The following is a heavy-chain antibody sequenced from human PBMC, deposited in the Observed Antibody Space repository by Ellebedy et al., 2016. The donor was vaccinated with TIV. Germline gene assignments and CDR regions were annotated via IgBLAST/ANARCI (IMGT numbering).Heavy chain of an antibody. Sequence: GGSLRLSCAASGFTFTAYWMTWVRQAPGKGPEWVANIKQGGSEKYYVDSVKGRFTISRDNAKNSLYLQMNSLRAEDTAVYYCATLKWLVLRAYYFDYWGQGALVTVSS. CDR2: IKQGGSEK. J-gene: IGHJ4*02. CDR3: ATLKWLVLRAYYFDY. CDR1: GFTFTAYW. V-gene: IGHV3-7*01. D-gene: IGHD6-19*01.